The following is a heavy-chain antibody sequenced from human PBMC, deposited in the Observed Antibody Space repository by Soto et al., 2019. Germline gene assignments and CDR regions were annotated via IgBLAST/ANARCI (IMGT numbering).Heavy chain of an antibody. V-gene: IGHV2-5*02. Sequence: QITLKESGPTLVKPTQTLPLTCTFSGFSLSTSGVGVGWIRQPPGKALEWLALIYWGDDKRYSPSLKSRLTITTDTSKSQVVLTLTNMDPMDTATYYCAHRAYCQDAFDIWGQGTMVTVSS. CDR2: IYWGDDK. CDR1: GFSLSTSGVG. J-gene: IGHJ3*02. D-gene: IGHD2-8*02. CDR3: AHRAYCQDAFDI.